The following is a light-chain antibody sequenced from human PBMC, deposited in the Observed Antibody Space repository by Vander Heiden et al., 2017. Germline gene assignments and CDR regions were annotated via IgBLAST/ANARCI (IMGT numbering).Light chain of an antibody. J-gene: IGLJ2*01. CDR2: NTN. CDR3: LLYMGSGTVV. CDR1: SGAVSTSYY. V-gene: IGLV8-61*01. Sequence: QTVVTPAPSFSVSPCGTVTLTCGLSSGAVSTSYYPSWYQQTPGQAPRTLIYNTNTRSSGAPDRFSGSILGNRAALTITGAQADDESDYYCLLYMGSGTVVFGGGTKLTVL.